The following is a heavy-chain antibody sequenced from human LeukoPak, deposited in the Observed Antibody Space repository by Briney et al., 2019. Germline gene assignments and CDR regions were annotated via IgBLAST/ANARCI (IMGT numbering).Heavy chain of an antibody. CDR1: GYTFNNYG. D-gene: IGHD2-15*01. J-gene: IGHJ4*02. CDR3: ARGGYCNGANCYPFVY. CDR2: ISTYNGNT. Sequence: ASVKASCKASGYTFNNYGISWVRQAPGQGLEWMAWISTYNGNTNYAQNLQGRVTVTTDTSTSTAYMELRSLRSDDTAVYYCARGGYCNGANCYPFVYWGQGTLVTVSS. V-gene: IGHV1-18*01.